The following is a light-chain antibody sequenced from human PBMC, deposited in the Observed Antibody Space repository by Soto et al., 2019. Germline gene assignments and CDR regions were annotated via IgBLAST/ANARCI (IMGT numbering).Light chain of an antibody. V-gene: IGKV3-11*01. CDR3: QQHANWPIT. CDR1: QTIDNT. Sequence: EILMTQSPATLSLSPGDRGTLSCLASQTIDNTLAWYQQKPGQDPRLLIYDASEMATGIPARFSGGGSETDFTLTISSIEPEDFGVYYCQQHANWPITSGVGTRVEIK. CDR2: DAS. J-gene: IGKJ5*01.